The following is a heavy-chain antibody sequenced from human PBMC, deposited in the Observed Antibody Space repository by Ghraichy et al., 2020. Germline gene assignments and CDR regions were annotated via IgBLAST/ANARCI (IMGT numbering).Heavy chain of an antibody. CDR3: ARQAGYCSSTSCRYYFDY. CDR2: IYPGDSDT. J-gene: IGHJ4*02. Sequence: GESLNISCKCSGYSFTSYWIGWVRQMPGKGLEWMGIIYPGDSDTRYSPSFQGQVTISADKSISTAYLQWSSLKASDIAMYYCARQAGYCSSTSCRYYFDYWGQGTLVTVSS. V-gene: IGHV5-51*01. D-gene: IGHD2-2*01. CDR1: GYSFTSYW.